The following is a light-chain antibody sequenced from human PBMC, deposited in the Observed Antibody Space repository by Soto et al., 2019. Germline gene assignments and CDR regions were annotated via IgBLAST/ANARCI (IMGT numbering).Light chain of an antibody. Sequence: QSALTQPASVSGSPGQSITISCTGTSSDVGSYNLVSWYQQHPGKAPKLMIFEVSRRPSGVSNRFSGSKSGNTASLTISGLQAEDEADYFCCSYARGGTFVVFGGGTKLTVL. CDR1: SSDVGSYNL. J-gene: IGLJ2*01. V-gene: IGLV2-23*02. CDR3: CSYARGGTFVV. CDR2: EVS.